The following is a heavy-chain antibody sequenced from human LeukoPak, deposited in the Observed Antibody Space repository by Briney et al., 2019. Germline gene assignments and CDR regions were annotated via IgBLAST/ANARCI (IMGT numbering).Heavy chain of an antibody. Sequence: GGSLRLSCAASGFTFSSYAMTWVRQAPGKGLEWVSTISGSGGSTYYADSVQGRFTISRDNSKNTLFLQMNSLRAEDTAVYYCAKELVGTSPRGWFDPWGQGTLVTVSS. CDR3: AKELVGTSPRGWFDP. V-gene: IGHV3-23*01. CDR1: GFTFSSYA. CDR2: ISGSGGST. J-gene: IGHJ5*02. D-gene: IGHD1-26*01.